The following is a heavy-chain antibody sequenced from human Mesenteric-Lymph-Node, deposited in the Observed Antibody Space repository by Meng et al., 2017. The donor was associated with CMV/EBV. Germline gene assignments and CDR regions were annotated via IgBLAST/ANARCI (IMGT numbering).Heavy chain of an antibody. Sequence: SVKVSCKASGGTFSSYAISWVRQAPGQGLEWMGGIIPIFGTANYAQKFQGRVTITTDESTSTAYMELSSLRSEDTAVYYCARGVTNIVVVPAARAFLGMDVWGQGTTVTVSS. CDR3: ARGVTNIVVVPAARAFLGMDV. D-gene: IGHD2-2*01. V-gene: IGHV1-69*05. J-gene: IGHJ6*02. CDR2: IIPIFGTA. CDR1: GGTFSSYA.